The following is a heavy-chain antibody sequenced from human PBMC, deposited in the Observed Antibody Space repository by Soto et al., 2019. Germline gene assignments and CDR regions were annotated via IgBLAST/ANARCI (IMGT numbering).Heavy chain of an antibody. CDR3: ASTSSSWLSNWFDP. Sequence: GGSLRLSCAASGFSFGSYAMSWVRQAPGKGLEWVAVIWYDGSNKYYADSVKGRFTISRDNSKNTLYLQMNSLRAEDTAVYYCASTSSSWLSNWFDPWGKGTLVTVSS. CDR2: IWYDGSNK. J-gene: IGHJ5*02. V-gene: IGHV3-33*08. CDR1: GFSFGSYA. D-gene: IGHD6-13*01.